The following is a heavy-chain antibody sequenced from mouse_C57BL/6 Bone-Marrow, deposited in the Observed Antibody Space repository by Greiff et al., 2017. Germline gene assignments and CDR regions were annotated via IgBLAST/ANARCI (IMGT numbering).Heavy chain of an antibody. D-gene: IGHD2-10*02. CDR2: IYPGGGYT. Sequence: QVQLQQSGAELVRPGTSVKMSCKASGYTFTNYWIGWAKQRPGHGLEWIGDIYPGGGYTNYNEKFKGQATLTADKSSSTAYLQFSSLTSEDSAIYYCARSGVWSHWYFDVWGTGTTVTVSS. CDR3: ARSGVWSHWYFDV. V-gene: IGHV1-63*01. J-gene: IGHJ1*03. CDR1: GYTFTNYW.